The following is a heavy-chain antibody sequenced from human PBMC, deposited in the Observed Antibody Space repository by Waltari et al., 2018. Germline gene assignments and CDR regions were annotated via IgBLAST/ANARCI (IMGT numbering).Heavy chain of an antibody. J-gene: IGHJ4*02. V-gene: IGHV3-48*04. D-gene: IGHD1-26*01. Sequence: EVQLVESGGGLVQPGGSLRLSCAASGFTFSSYSMNWVRQAPGKGLEWVSYISSSSSTIYYADSVKCRFTISRDNAKNSLYLQMNSLRAEDTAVYYCARDPRSGSLDYWGQGTLVTVSS. CDR2: ISSSSSTI. CDR3: ARDPRSGSLDY. CDR1: GFTFSSYS.